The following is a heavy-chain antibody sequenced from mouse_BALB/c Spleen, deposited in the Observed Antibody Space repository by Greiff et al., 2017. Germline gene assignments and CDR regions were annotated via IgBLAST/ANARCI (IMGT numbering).Heavy chain of an antibody. CDR2: IYPGSGST. CDR1: GYTFTSYW. CDR3: ARYFCYYGSRAMEY. D-gene: IGHD1-1*01. J-gene: IGHJ4*01. V-gene: IGHV1-55*01. Sequence: VQLQQPGAELVKPGTSVKLSCKASGYTFTSYWINWVKLRPGQGLEWIGDIYPGSGSTNYNEKFKSKATLTVDTSSSTAYMQLSSLASEDSALYYSARYFCYYGSRAMEYWGQGTSVTVSS.